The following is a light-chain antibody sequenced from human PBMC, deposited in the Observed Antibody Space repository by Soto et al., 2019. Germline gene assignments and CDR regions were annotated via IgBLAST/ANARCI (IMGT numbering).Light chain of an antibody. Sequence: QSVLTQPPSASGSPGQAVTISCTGTSSDVGGYNYVSWYQQHPGKAPKLMIYEVSKRPSGVPDRFSGSKSVNTASLTVSGLQAEDEADYYCSSYAGSNSDVFGTGTKLTV. CDR1: SSDVGGYNY. CDR3: SSYAGSNSDV. J-gene: IGLJ1*01. V-gene: IGLV2-8*01. CDR2: EVS.